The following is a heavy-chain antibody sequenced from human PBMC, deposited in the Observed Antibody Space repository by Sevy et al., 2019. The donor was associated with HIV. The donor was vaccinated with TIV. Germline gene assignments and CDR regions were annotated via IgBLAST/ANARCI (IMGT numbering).Heavy chain of an antibody. Sequence: SSVKVSCKASGYTFTSYDINWVRQATGQGLEWMGWMNPNSGNTGYAQKFQGRVTMTRNTSISTAYMELSSLRSEDTAVYYCARGFVAAAGTYAFDIWGQGTMVTVSS. CDR2: MNPNSGNT. J-gene: IGHJ3*02. D-gene: IGHD6-13*01. V-gene: IGHV1-8*01. CDR3: ARGFVAAAGTYAFDI. CDR1: GYTFTSYD.